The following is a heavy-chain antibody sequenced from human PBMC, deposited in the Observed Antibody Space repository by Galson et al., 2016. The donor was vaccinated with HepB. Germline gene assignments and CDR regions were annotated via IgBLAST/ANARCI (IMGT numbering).Heavy chain of an antibody. D-gene: IGHD4-11*01. CDR2: VSYSGST. CDR3: ARIFPYTNYVGSFDY. CDR1: GGSISTGSYY. Sequence: SETLSLTCTASGGSISTGSYYGGWIRQPPGKGLEWIVSVSYSGSTYYNPSLKSRVTTSVDTSKNQFSLKLRSVTAAATAVYYCARIFPYTNYVGSFDYWGQGALVTVSS. V-gene: IGHV4-39*01. J-gene: IGHJ4*02.